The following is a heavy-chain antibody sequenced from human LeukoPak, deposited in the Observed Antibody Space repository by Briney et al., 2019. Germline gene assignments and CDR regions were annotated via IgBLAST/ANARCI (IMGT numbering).Heavy chain of an antibody. CDR2: INHSGST. CDR1: GGSFSGYY. Sequence: SETLSLTCAVYGGSFSGYYWSWIRQPPGKGLEWIGEINHSGSTNYNSSLKSRVTISVDTSKNQFSLKLSSVTAADTAVYYCASRGGYSYGRRWGQGTLVTVSS. V-gene: IGHV4-34*01. J-gene: IGHJ4*02. D-gene: IGHD5-18*01. CDR3: ASRGGYSYGRR.